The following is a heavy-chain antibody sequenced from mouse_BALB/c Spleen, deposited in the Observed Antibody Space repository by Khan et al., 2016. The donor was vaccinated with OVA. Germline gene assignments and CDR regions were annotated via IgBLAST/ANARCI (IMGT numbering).Heavy chain of an antibody. CDR3: ARQPYYHYYIMDY. CDR1: GFSLTNYG. J-gene: IGHJ4*01. D-gene: IGHD2-10*01. Sequence: QVQLKELGPGLVAPSQSLSITCTISGFSLTNYGVHWVRQPPGKGLEWLVVIWSDGSATYNSALKSRLSISKDNSKSQDFLKMNSLQTDDTAMYYCARQPYYHYYIMDYWGQGTSVTVSS. V-gene: IGHV2-6-1*01. CDR2: IWSDGSA.